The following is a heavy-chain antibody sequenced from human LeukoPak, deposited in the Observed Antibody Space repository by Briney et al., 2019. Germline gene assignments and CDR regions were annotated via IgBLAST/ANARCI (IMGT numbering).Heavy chain of an antibody. CDR2: WHHSEGT. Sequence: SETLSLTCAVYGGSLSGYYWSWIRQPPGKGLEWIGKWHHSEGTNYNPSLESRVTISLDTSKNQFSLKLTSVTAADTALYYCARGLDHSKTGYWGQGTLVTVSS. V-gene: IGHV4-34*01. D-gene: IGHD4-11*01. CDR1: GGSLSGYY. CDR3: ARGLDHSKTGY. J-gene: IGHJ4*02.